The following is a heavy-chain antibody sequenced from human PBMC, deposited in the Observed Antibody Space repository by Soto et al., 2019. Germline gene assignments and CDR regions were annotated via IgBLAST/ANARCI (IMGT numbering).Heavy chain of an antibody. D-gene: IGHD5-12*01. Sequence: SETLSLTCTVSGGSISSRSYYWGWIRQPPGKGLEWIGSIYYSGSTYYNPSLKSRVTISVDTSKNQFSLKLSSVTAADTAVYYCAREGYSGYDSLNYWGQGTLVTVSS. CDR1: GGSISSRSYY. J-gene: IGHJ4*02. V-gene: IGHV4-39*02. CDR3: AREGYSGYDSLNY. CDR2: IYYSGST.